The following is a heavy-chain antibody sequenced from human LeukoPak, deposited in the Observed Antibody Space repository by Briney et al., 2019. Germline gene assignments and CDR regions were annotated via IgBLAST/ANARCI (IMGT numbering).Heavy chain of an antibody. Sequence: SETLSLTCTVSGGSISSGGYYWSWLRQHPEKGLEWIGYIYYSGSTYYNPSLKSRVTISVDTSKIQFSLKLSSVTAAGTAVYYCARDIEKVDRYYYDSSGYYDYWGQGTLVTVSS. V-gene: IGHV4-31*03. CDR1: GGSISSGGYY. CDR2: IYYSGST. J-gene: IGHJ4*02. D-gene: IGHD3-22*01. CDR3: ARDIEKVDRYYYDSSGYYDY.